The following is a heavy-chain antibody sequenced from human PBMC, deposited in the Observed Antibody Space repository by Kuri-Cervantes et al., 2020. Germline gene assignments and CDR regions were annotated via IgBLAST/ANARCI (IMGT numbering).Heavy chain of an antibody. Sequence: GESLKISCAASGFTFSSYWMSWVRQAPGKGLEWVANIKQDGSEKYYVDSVKGRFTISRDNSKNSLYLQMNSLRTEDTALYYCAKSSTEITMVRGVTDYGMDVWGQGTTVTVSS. CDR2: IKQDGSEK. D-gene: IGHD3-10*01. J-gene: IGHJ6*02. V-gene: IGHV3-7*03. CDR1: GFTFSSYW. CDR3: AKSSTEITMVRGVTDYGMDV.